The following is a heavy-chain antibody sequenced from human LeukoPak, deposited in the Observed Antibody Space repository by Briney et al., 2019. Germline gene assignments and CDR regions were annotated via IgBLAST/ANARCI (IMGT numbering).Heavy chain of an antibody. CDR1: GLTFSSHW. CDR3: ARDLAWGGY. CDR2: ITNDGSST. D-gene: IGHD7-27*01. V-gene: IGHV3-74*01. Sequence: PGGSLRLSCAASGLTFSSHWMHWVRQAPGKGLVWVSRITNDGSSTTYADSVKGRFTISRDNAKNMLYLQVNSLMAEDTAVYDCARDLAWGGYWGQGPWSPSPQ. J-gene: IGHJ4*02.